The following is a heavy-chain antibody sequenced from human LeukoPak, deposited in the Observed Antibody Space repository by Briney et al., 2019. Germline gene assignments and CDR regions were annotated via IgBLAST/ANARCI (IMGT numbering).Heavy chain of an antibody. CDR2: IYYSGST. D-gene: IGHD2-2*02. CDR1: GGSISSSSYY. V-gene: IGHV4-39*01. J-gene: IGHJ4*02. CDR3: TRHRRGDCSSASCYTDY. Sequence: SETLSLTCTVSGGSISSSSYYWGWIRQPPGKGLERIGSIYYSGSTYYNPSLKSRVTISVDTSKNQFSLKLSSVTVADTAVYYCTRHRRGDCSSASCYTDYWGQGTLVTVSS.